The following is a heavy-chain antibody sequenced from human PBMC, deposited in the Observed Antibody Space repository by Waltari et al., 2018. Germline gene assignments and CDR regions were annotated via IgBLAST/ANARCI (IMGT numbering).Heavy chain of an antibody. CDR3: ARAPLRQQLVFGLDYFDY. D-gene: IGHD6-13*01. Sequence: QVQLQESGPGLVKPSETLALTCAVSGYSISSGYYWGWIRQPHGKGLEWMGGIIPIFGTANYAQKFQGRVTITTDESTSTAYMELSSLRSEDTAVYYCARAPLRQQLVFGLDYFDYWGQGTLVTVSS. CDR1: GYSISSGY. CDR2: IIPIFGTA. J-gene: IGHJ4*02. V-gene: IGHV1-69*01.